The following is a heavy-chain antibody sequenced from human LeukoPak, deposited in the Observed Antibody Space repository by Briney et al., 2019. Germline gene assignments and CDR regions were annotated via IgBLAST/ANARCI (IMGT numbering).Heavy chain of an antibody. J-gene: IGHJ3*02. CDR1: GGSISSYY. CDR3: ARGVGGRDAFDI. CDR2: IYYSGST. Sequence: SETLSLICSVSGGSISSYYGSWIRQHPGKGLEWIGYIYYSGSTNYNPSLKSRVTISVDTSKNQFSLKLSSVTAADTAVYYCARGVGGRDAFDIWGQGTMVTVSS. V-gene: IGHV4-59*01. D-gene: IGHD1-26*01.